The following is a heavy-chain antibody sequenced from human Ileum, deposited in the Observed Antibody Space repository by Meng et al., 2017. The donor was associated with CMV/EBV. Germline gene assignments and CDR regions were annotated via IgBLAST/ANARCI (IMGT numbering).Heavy chain of an antibody. D-gene: IGHD3-22*01. J-gene: IGHJ4*02. Sequence: GESLKISCAASGFSVSNSYMSWVRQAPGKGLEWVSVIHSGGLTHYADYVRGRFTISRDNSKNMLFLEMNNLRVEDTAVYYCARLPSGYTSDWGQGTLVTVSS. V-gene: IGHV3-53*01. CDR3: ARLPSGYTSD. CDR1: GFSVSNSY. CDR2: IHSGGLT.